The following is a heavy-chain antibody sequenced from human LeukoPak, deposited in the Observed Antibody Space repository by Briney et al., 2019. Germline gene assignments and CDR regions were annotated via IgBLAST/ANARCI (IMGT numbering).Heavy chain of an antibody. CDR3: AREGYTSYYYYGMDV. CDR1: GFTFSSYA. Sequence: GGSLRLSCAASGFTFSSYAMHWVRRAPGKGLEYVSAISSNGGSTYYANSVKGRFTISRDNSKNTLYLQMGSLRAEDMAVYYCAREGYTSYYYYGMDVWGQGTTVTVSS. V-gene: IGHV3-64*01. CDR2: ISSNGGST. J-gene: IGHJ6*02. D-gene: IGHD6-13*01.